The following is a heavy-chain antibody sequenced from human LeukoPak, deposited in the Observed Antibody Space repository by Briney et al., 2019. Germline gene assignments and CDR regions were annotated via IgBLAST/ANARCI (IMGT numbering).Heavy chain of an antibody. CDR3: VRHPGGSVRGYFDP. CDR1: GGSISNYY. D-gene: IGHD2-15*01. Sequence: SETLSLTCTVSGGSISNYYRSWIRQPPGKALECIGYVYYTGSTNYTPSPKSRVTISVDTSKNQFSLKLYSVTTADTAVYYCVRHPGGSVRGYFDPGGQGTLVTVSP. J-gene: IGHJ5*02. V-gene: IGHV4-59*01. CDR2: VYYTGST.